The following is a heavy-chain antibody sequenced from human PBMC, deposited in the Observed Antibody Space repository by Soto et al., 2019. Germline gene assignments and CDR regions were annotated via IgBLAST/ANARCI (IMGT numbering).Heavy chain of an antibody. J-gene: IGHJ4*02. V-gene: IGHV1-69*01. CDR2: IIPIFGTA. D-gene: IGHD2-8*01. CDR1: GGTFSSYA. CDR3: AREGGYYTRKRMVYGLYYFDY. Sequence: QVQLVQSGAEVKKPGSSVKVSCKASGGTFSSYAISWVRQAPGQGLEWMGGIIPIFGTANYAQKFQGRVTITADDSTSTAYMELSSLRSGDTAVYYCAREGGYYTRKRMVYGLYYFDYWGQGTLVTVSS.